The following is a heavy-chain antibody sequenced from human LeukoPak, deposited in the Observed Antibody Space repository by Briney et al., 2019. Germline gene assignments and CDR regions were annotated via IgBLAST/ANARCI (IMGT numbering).Heavy chain of an antibody. CDR3: ARSYDFWSGYYPRFDY. CDR2: INWNGGST. D-gene: IGHD3-3*01. J-gene: IGHJ4*02. Sequence: PGGSLRLSCAASGFTFDDYGMSWVRQAPGKGLEWVSGINWNGGSTGYADSVKGRFTISRDNAKNSLYLQMNSLRAEDTALYYCARSYDFWSGYYPRFDYWGQGTLVTVSS. V-gene: IGHV3-20*04. CDR1: GFTFDDYG.